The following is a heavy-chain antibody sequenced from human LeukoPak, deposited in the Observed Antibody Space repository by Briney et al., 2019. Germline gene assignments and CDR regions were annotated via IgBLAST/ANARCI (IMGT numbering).Heavy chain of an antibody. CDR1: GFTVTSNY. D-gene: IGHD1-26*01. V-gene: IGHV3-66*01. CDR2: IYSGDNT. CDR3: AKAGGELPDY. Sequence: GGSLRLSCAASGFTVTSNYMSWVRQAPGTGLEWVSVIYSGDNTYYADSVKGRFTISRDNSKNTLYLQMNSLRAEDTAVYYCAKAGGELPDYWGQGTLVTVSS. J-gene: IGHJ4*02.